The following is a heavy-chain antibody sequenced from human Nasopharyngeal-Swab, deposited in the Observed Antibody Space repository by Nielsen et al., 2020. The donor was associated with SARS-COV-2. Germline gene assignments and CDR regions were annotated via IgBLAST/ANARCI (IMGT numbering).Heavy chain of an antibody. CDR3: VREGGTSGRAGYFDY. D-gene: IGHD2-2*01. CDR2: IKQDGGEK. V-gene: IGHV3-7*01. J-gene: IGHJ4*02. CDR1: GFTFTNHY. Sequence: GESLKISCAAFGFTFTNHYMTWVRQAPGKGLEWVANIKQDGGEKFYVDSVKGRFSISRDTSENTLHLQLNSLRDEDTAVYYCVREGGTSGRAGYFDYWGQGTLVTVSS.